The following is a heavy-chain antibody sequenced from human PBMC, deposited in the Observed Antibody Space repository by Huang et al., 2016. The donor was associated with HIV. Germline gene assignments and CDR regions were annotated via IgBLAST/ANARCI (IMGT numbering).Heavy chain of an antibody. J-gene: IGHJ4*02. Sequence: QLQLQESGPGQVKPSETLSLTCTVSGDFISSTNYYWGWIRQSPGKGLEGVGSVYQSGSTNYNPSLKRRVTLSGDTSRNQFSLRLNSVTAADTAVYYCASQHIGAAATWFWGRGTQVAVSS. CDR1: GDFISSTNYY. D-gene: IGHD6-13*01. V-gene: IGHV4-39*01. CDR3: ASQHIGAAATWF. CDR2: VYQSGST.